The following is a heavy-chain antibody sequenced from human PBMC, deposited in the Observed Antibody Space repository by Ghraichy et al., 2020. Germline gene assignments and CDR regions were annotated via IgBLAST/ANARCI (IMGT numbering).Heavy chain of an antibody. Sequence: GESLNISCAASGFTFSNYSMNWVRQAPGKGLEWVSYISSSSSTIYYADSVKGRFTISSDNAKNSLYLQMNSLRAEDTAVYYCARTYYYVSLDYWGQGTLVTVSS. CDR3: ARTYYYVSLDY. V-gene: IGHV3-48*01. CDR2: ISSSSSTI. J-gene: IGHJ4*02. D-gene: IGHD3-10*02. CDR1: GFTFSNYS.